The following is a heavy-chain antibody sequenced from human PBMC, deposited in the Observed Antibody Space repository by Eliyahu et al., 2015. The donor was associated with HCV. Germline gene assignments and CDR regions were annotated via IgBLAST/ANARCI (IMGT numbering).Heavy chain of an antibody. Sequence: QVQLVQSGAEVKKPGASVKVSCKASGYTFTSYGISWVRQAPGQGLEWMGWISAYNGNTNYAQKLQGRVTMTTDTSTSTAYMELRSLRSDDTAVYYCARDLFWGDYDSSGYYFDYWGQGTLVTVSS. D-gene: IGHD3-22*01. CDR1: GYTFTSYG. J-gene: IGHJ4*02. CDR3: ARDLFWGDYDSSGYYFDY. CDR2: ISAYNGNT. V-gene: IGHV1-18*04.